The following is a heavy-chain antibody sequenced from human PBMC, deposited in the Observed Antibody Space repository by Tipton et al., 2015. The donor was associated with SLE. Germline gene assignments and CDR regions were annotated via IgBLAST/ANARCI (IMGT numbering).Heavy chain of an antibody. CDR1: GGSIRSYY. CDR3: ARDLYWDGFDY. Sequence: TLSLTCTVSGGSIRSYYWSWIRQAPGKGLEWIGYIYDSENTNYNPSLKSRVTISSDTPKNQFSPKLSSVTAADTAVYYCARDLYWDGFDYWGQGTLVTVSS. D-gene: IGHD1-26*01. V-gene: IGHV4-59*12. CDR2: IYDSENT. J-gene: IGHJ4*02.